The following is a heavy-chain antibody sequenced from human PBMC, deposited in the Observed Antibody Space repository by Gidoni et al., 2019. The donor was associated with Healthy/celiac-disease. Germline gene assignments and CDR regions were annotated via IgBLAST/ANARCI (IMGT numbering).Heavy chain of an antibody. CDR3: AKDKGGYTPEED. V-gene: IGHV3-30*18. D-gene: IGHD6-25*01. CDR1: GFPFSSYG. J-gene: IGHJ4*02. CDR2: ISYDGSNK. Sequence: QVQLVESGGGVVQPGRSLRLSCAASGFPFSSYGMHWVRQAPGKGLEWVAVISYDGSNKYYADSVKGRFTISRDNSKNTLYLQMNSLRAEDTAVYYCAKDKGGYTPEEDWGQGTLVTVSS.